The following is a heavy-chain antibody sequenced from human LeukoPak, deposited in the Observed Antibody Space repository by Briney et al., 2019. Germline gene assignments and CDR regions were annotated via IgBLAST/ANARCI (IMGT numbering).Heavy chain of an antibody. CDR1: GYTFTSYG. J-gene: IGHJ6*02. D-gene: IGHD3-9*01. CDR2: ISAYNGNT. CDR3: ARDRQGTDLLTGYLYYYYYYGMDV. V-gene: IGHV1-18*01. Sequence: ASVKVSCKASGYTFTSYGISWVRQAPGQGLEWMGWISAYNGNTNYAQKLQGRVTMTTDTSTSTAYMELRSLRSDDTAVYYCARDRQGTDLLTGYLYYYYYYGMDVWGQGTTVTVSS.